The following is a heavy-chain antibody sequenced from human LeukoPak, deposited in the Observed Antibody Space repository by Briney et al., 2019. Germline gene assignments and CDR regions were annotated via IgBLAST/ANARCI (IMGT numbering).Heavy chain of an antibody. CDR1: GFTFSSCG. V-gene: IGHV3-30*03. CDR3: ARKTSDDAFDI. J-gene: IGHJ3*02. CDR2: ISYDGSNK. Sequence: GGSLRLSCGASGFTFSSCGMHWVRQAPGKGLEWVAVISYDGSNKYYADSVKGRFTISRDNSKNTLYLQMNSLRAEDTAVYYCARKTSDDAFDIWGQGTMVTVSS.